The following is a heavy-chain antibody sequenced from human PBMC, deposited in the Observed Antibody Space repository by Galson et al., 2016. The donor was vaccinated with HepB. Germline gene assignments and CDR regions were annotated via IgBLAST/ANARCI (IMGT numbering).Heavy chain of an antibody. J-gene: IGHJ5*02. D-gene: IGHD2-15*01. CDR2: VFHRGST. CDR3: ARRAFCSGGNCNNWFDP. Sequence: TLSLTCSVSGGSISSGSYYWSWIRQPAGKGLEWIGRVFHRGSTNYNPSLRGRVTISVDTSRSQFYLRLSSVTAADTAMYYCARRAFCSGGNCNNWFDPWGQGTLVIVSS. CDR1: GGSISSGSYY. V-gene: IGHV4-61*02.